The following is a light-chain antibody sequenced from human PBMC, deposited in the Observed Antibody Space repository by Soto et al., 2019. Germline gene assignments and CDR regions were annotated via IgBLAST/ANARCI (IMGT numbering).Light chain of an antibody. Sequence: QSVLTQPPSASGTPGQRVTISCSGNSFNIGSNYVYWYLHLPGTAPKLLIYNDAQRPSGVPERFSGSKSGTSASLAISGLRSEDEADYSCASWDDSLYSPVFGGGTKLTVL. V-gene: IGLV1-47*02. J-gene: IGLJ2*01. CDR3: ASWDDSLYSPV. CDR1: SFNIGSNY. CDR2: NDA.